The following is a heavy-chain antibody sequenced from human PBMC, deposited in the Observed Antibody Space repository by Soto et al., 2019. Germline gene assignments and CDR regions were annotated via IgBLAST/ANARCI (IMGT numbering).Heavy chain of an antibody. V-gene: IGHV3-30*18. CDR2: ISYDGSNT. CDR3: AKRSTPGLRWGVDFDS. Sequence: QIQLVESGGGVVQPGTSLRLSCAASGFTFSDYGMHWVRQAPGKGLEWVAFISYDGSNTDYIDSVTGRFTISRDNSQNTLYLQMNSLRGDDTAVYYCAKRSTPGLRWGVDFDSWGQGTLLTVSS. D-gene: IGHD4-17*01. CDR1: GFTFSDYG. J-gene: IGHJ4*02.